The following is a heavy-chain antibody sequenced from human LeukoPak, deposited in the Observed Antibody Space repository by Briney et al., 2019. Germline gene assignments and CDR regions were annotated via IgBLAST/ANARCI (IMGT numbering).Heavy chain of an antibody. CDR3: ARLGIENWFDP. Sequence: GEPLKTSCQGSGYSSTTSWIGWGRQIRGKGLEWMGIIYPGDSDTRYSPSFQGQVTISADKSISTAYLQWSSLKASDTAMYYCARLGIENWFDPWGQGTLVTVSS. J-gene: IGHJ5*02. CDR2: IYPGDSDT. CDR1: GYSSTTSW. V-gene: IGHV5-51*01.